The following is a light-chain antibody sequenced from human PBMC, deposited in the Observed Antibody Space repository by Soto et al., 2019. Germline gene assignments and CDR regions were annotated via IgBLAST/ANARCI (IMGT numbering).Light chain of an antibody. Sequence: EIVLTQSPGTLSLSPGERATLSCRASQSTSSSYLAWYQQKPGQAPRLLIYGASRRATGIPDRFSGRESGTDFTLTITTLEPEDSAVYFCQQYASSPYTFGQGTKVDIK. V-gene: IGKV3-20*01. CDR2: GAS. CDR3: QQYASSPYT. CDR1: QSTSSSY. J-gene: IGKJ2*01.